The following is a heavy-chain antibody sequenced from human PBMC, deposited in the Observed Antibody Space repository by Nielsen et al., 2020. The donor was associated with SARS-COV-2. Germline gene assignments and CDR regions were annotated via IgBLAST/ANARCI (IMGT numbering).Heavy chain of an antibody. V-gene: IGHV4-34*01. Sequence: SETLSLTCAVYGGSFSGYYWSWIRQPPGKGLEWIGEIYHSGSTNYNPSLKSRVTISVDKSKSQFSLKLSSVTAADTAVYYCASSSIAARNFDYWGQGTLVTVSS. CDR3: ASSSIAARNFDY. D-gene: IGHD6-6*01. CDR2: IYHSGST. J-gene: IGHJ4*02. CDR1: GGSFSGYY.